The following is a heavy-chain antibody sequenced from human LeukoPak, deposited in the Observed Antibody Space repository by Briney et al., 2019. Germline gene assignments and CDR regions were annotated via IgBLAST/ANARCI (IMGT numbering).Heavy chain of an antibody. CDR2: IKEDGSEK. Sequence: GGSLRLSCAASGFTFSNAWMSWVRQATGKGLECVAKIKEDGSEKHYVDSVKGRFTISRDNAKNSLYLQMNSLRAEDTAVYYCARDYTGGWNDYWGQGTLVTVSS. CDR1: GFTFSNAW. D-gene: IGHD7-27*01. J-gene: IGHJ4*02. V-gene: IGHV3-7*01. CDR3: ARDYTGGWNDY.